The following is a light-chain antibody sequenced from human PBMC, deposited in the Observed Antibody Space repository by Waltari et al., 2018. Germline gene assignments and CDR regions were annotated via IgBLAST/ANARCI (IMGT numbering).Light chain of an antibody. CDR2: GAS. V-gene: IGKV3-15*01. J-gene: IGKJ1*01. CDR1: QSVSSN. Sequence: EIVMTQSPATLSVSPGERATLSCRASQSVSSNLAWYQQTPGQAPRLLIYGASTRATGIPARFSGSGSGTEFTLTISSMQSEDFAVYYCQKYNSWPRTFGQGTKVEIK. CDR3: QKYNSWPRT.